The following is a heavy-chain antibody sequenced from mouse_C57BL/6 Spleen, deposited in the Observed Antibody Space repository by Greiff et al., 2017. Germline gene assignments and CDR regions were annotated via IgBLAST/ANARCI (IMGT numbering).Heavy chain of an antibody. D-gene: IGHD1-2*01. CDR2: INPSNGGT. J-gene: IGHJ4*01. V-gene: IGHV1-53*01. CDR1: GYTFTSYW. CDR3: ARWYYGYYAMDY. Sequence: QVQLKESGTELVKPGASVKLSCKASGYTFTSYWMHWVKQRPGQGLEWIGNINPSNGGTNYNEKFKSKATLTVDKSSSTAYMQLSSLTSEDSAVYYCARWYYGYYAMDYWGQGTSVTVSS.